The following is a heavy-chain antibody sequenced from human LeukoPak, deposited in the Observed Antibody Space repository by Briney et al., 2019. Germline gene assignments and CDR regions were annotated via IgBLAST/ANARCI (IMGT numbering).Heavy chain of an antibody. J-gene: IGHJ5*02. V-gene: IGHV3-7*03. CDR1: GFTFSSYG. CDR2: IKQDGSEK. D-gene: IGHD6-19*01. Sequence: HAGGSLRLSCAASGFTFSSYGMHWVRQAPGKGLEWVANIKQDGSEKYYVDSVKGRFTISRDNAKNSLYLQMNSLRAEDTAVYYCARDRAVAGHWFDPWGQGTLVTVSS. CDR3: ARDRAVAGHWFDP.